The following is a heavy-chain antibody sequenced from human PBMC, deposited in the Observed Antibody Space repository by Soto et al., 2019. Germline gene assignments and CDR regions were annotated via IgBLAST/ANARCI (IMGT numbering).Heavy chain of an antibody. Sequence: PGGSLRLSCKVSGFVLRTYDASWVRQAPGKGLEWLAVIIAWWQTIYSAESARGRFTISRDDAKNTLHLQIDSLTVEDTAVYYCVPRLNPRVPDHWGQGTLVTVSS. CDR1: GFVLRTYD. D-gene: IGHD3-22*01. CDR2: IIAWWQTI. CDR3: VPRLNPRVPDH. J-gene: IGHJ4*02. V-gene: IGHV3-23*01.